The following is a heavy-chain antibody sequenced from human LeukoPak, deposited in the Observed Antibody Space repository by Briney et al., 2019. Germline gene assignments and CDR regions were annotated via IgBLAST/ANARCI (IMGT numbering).Heavy chain of an antibody. CDR2: IWYDGSNK. V-gene: IGHV3-33*01. CDR1: GFTFSSYG. D-gene: IGHD3-10*01. J-gene: IGHJ4*02. Sequence: PGGSLRLSCAASGFTFSSYGMHWVRQAPGKGLEWVAAIWYDGSNKYYADSVKGRFTISRDNSKNTLYLQMNSLRAEDTAVYYCARDILPTMVRGVPSYWGQGTLVTVSS. CDR3: ARDILPTMVRGVPSY.